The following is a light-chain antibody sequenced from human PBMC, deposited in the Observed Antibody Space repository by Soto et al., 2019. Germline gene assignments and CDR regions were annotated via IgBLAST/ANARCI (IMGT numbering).Light chain of an antibody. Sequence: DIQMTQSPSTLSVSLVYRFTITCLASQGINSHLAWYQQGPGKAPKLLIYAASTLQSGVPSRFSGSASGTEFTLTISSLQPEDFATYYCQQVSGYPLNFGGGTKVDI. CDR3: QQVSGYPLN. V-gene: IGKV1-9*01. J-gene: IGKJ4*01. CDR2: AAS. CDR1: QGINSH.